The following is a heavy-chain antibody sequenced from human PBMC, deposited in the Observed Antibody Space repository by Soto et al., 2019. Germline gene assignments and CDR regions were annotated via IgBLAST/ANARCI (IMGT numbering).Heavy chain of an antibody. D-gene: IGHD5-12*01. J-gene: IGHJ6*02. CDR3: ARGGEMATTAYYYYGMDV. CDR2: ISHDGSNK. Sequence: QVQLVESGGGVVQPGRSLRLSCADSGFTFRNQVMLWVRQAPGKGLEWVAVISHDGSNKYYADSVRGRFTISRDNSKNTLFLQMNSLRVEDTAVYYCARGGEMATTAYYYYGMDVWGQGTTVTVSS. V-gene: IGHV3-30*04. CDR1: GFTFRNQV.